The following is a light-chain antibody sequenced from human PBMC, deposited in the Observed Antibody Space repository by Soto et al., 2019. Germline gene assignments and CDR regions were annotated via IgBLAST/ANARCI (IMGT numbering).Light chain of an antibody. CDR1: QSVSSY. CDR2: GTS. Sequence: EVVLTQSPVTLSLSPGERATLSCRASQSVSSYLAWYQQKPGQAPRLLISGTSNRATGIPDRFSGSGSGTDFTLTIDGLEPEDFVVYYCQQYGYSPITFGQGTRLEIK. CDR3: QQYGYSPIT. V-gene: IGKV3-20*01. J-gene: IGKJ5*01.